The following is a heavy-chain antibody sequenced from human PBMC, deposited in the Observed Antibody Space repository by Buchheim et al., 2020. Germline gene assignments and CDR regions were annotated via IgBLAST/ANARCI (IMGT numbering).Heavy chain of an antibody. CDR2: ISYDGSNK. D-gene: IGHD2-2*03. V-gene: IGHV3-30-3*01. J-gene: IGHJ6*02. CDR1: GFTFSSYA. Sequence: QVQLVESGGGVVQPGRSLRLSCAASGFTFSSYAMHWVRQAPGKGLEWVAVISYDGSNKYYADSVKGRFTIPRDNSKNTLYLQMNSLRAEDTAVYYCVGYCSSTSCYVGDYYYYYGMDVWGQGTT. CDR3: VGYCSSTSCYVGDYYYYYGMDV.